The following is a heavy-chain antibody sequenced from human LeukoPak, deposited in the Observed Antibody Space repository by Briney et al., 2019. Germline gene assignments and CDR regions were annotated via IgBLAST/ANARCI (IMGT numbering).Heavy chain of an antibody. Sequence: GASVKVSCKASGYTFTSYGISWVRQAPGQGLEWMGWISAYNGNTNYAQKLQGRVTMTTDTPTSTAYMELRSLRSEDTAVYYCARRVYGDYPFDYWGQGTLVTVSS. J-gene: IGHJ4*02. V-gene: IGHV1-18*01. CDR1: GYTFTSYG. D-gene: IGHD4-17*01. CDR3: ARRVYGDYPFDY. CDR2: ISAYNGNT.